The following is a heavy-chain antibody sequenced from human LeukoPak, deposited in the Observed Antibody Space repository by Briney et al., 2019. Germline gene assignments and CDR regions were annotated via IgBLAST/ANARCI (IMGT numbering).Heavy chain of an antibody. D-gene: IGHD3-3*01. CDR3: ARTPRANLEWLPSFDY. V-gene: IGHV3-7*03. CDR2: IKQDGSEK. J-gene: IGHJ4*02. CDR1: GFTFSSYW. Sequence: GGSLRLSCAASGFTFSSYWMSWVRQAPGKGLEWVANIKQDGSEKYYVDSVKGRFTISRDNAKNSLYLQMNSLRAEDTAVYYCARTPRANLEWLPSFDYWGQGTLVTVSS.